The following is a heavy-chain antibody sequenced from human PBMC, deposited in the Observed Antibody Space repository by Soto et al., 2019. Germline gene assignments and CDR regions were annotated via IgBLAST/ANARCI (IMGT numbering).Heavy chain of an antibody. CDR2: IWYDGSNK. CDR3: ARVRMGTVGVFDY. CDR1: GFTFSSYG. D-gene: IGHD1-1*01. V-gene: IGHV3-33*01. J-gene: IGHJ4*02. Sequence: GGSLRLSCAASGFTFSSYGMHWVRQAPGKGLEWVAVIWYDGSNKYYADSVKGRFTISRDNSKNTLYLQMNSLRAEDTAVYYCARVRMGTVGVFDYWGQGTLVTVSS.